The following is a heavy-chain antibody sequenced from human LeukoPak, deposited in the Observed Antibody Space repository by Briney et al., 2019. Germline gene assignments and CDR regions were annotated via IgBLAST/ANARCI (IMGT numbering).Heavy chain of an antibody. CDR2: ISSSGSTI. Sequence: PGGSLRLSCAASGFTFSSYNMNWVRQAPGKGLEWVSYISSSGSTISYADSVKGRFTISRDNAKNSLHLQVSSLRAEDTAMYYCARDDYGDGFDYWGQGTLVTASS. J-gene: IGHJ4*02. V-gene: IGHV3-48*01. D-gene: IGHD4-17*01. CDR3: ARDDYGDGFDY. CDR1: GFTFSSYN.